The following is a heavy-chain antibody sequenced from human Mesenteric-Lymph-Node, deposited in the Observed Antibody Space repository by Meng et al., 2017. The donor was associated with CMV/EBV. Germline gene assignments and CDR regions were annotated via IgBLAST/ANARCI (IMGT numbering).Heavy chain of an antibody. CDR2: INHSGST. J-gene: IGHJ4*02. V-gene: IGHV4-34*01. CDR3: ARDSGGSYLIDY. CDR1: GGSISSYY. Sequence: SETLSLTCTVSGGSISSYYWSWIRQPAGKGLEWIGEINHSGSTNYNPSLKSRVTISVDTSKNQFSLKLSSVTAADTAVYYCARDSGGSYLIDYWGQGTLVTVSS. D-gene: IGHD1-26*01.